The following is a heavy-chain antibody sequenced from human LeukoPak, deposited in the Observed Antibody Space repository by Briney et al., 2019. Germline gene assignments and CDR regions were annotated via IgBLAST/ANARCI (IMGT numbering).Heavy chain of an antibody. CDR2: ISPDGSQK. D-gene: IGHD5-24*01. Sequence: GGSLRLSCEASGFTFSGNWMSWVRQAPGKGLEWVASISPDGSQKLYVDSVKGRFTISRDNTKGSLYLQMNSLGAEDTAMYYCAKLLGTATTYDSWGQGTRVTVSS. CDR3: AKLLGTATTYDS. V-gene: IGHV3-7*01. CDR1: GFTFSGNW. J-gene: IGHJ4*02.